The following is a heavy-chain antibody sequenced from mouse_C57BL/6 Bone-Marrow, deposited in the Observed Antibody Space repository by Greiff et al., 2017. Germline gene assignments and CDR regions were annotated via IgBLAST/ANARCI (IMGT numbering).Heavy chain of an antibody. Sequence: VQLQQPGAELVMPGASVKLSCKASGYTFTSYWMHWVKQRPGQGLEWIGAIDPSDSYTNYNQKFKGKSTLTVDKSSSTAYMQLSSLTSEDSAVYYCARSLYYGSSYNYWGQGTTLTVSS. CDR2: IDPSDSYT. CDR3: ARSLYYGSSYNY. V-gene: IGHV1-69*01. J-gene: IGHJ2*01. D-gene: IGHD1-1*01. CDR1: GYTFTSYW.